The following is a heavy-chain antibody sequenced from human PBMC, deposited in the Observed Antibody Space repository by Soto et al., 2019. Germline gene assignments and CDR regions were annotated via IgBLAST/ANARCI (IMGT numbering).Heavy chain of an antibody. J-gene: IGHJ4*02. CDR2: IYYSGST. D-gene: IGHD3-22*01. CDR1: GGSISSSSYY. Sequence: SETLSLTCTVSGGSISSSSYYWGWIRQPPGKGLEWIGSIYYSGSTYYNPSLKSRVTISVDTSKNQFSLKLSSVTAADTAVYYCARLPYYYDSSGYYSPEYYFDYWGQGTLVTVSS. CDR3: ARLPYYYDSSGYYSPEYYFDY. V-gene: IGHV4-39*01.